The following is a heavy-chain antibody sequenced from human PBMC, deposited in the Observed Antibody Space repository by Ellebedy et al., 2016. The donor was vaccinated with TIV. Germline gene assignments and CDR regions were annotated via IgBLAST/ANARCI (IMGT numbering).Heavy chain of an antibody. Sequence: GGSLRLXXAASGFTFSNYGMHWVRQTPGKGLDWVAVIWYDGSNKYYADSVKGRFTISRDNSKNTLYLQMNSLRAEDTAVYYCARQDLYGDYFDYWGQGTLVTVSS. CDR1: GFTFSNYG. CDR3: ARQDLYGDYFDY. CDR2: IWYDGSNK. D-gene: IGHD4-17*01. V-gene: IGHV3-30*19. J-gene: IGHJ4*02.